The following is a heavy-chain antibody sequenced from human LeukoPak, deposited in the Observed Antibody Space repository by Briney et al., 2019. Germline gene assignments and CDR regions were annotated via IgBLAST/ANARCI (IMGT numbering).Heavy chain of an antibody. CDR3: ARGSDDYGDPHAFDI. CDR1: GFTVSSNY. D-gene: IGHD4-17*01. CDR2: IYSGGST. V-gene: IGHV3-53*01. J-gene: IGHJ3*02. Sequence: PGGSLRLSCAASGFTVSSNYMSWVRQAPGKGLEWVSVIYSGGSTYYADSVKGRLTISRDNSKNTLYLQMNSLRAEDTAVYYCARGSDDYGDPHAFDIWGQGTMVTVSS.